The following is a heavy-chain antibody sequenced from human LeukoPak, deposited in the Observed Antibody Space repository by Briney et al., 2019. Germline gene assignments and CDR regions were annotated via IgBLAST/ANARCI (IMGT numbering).Heavy chain of an antibody. CDR3: ARSVAGRDYVWGSYRYPDY. CDR1: GFTFDDYG. V-gene: IGHV3-20*04. D-gene: IGHD3-16*02. J-gene: IGHJ4*02. CDR2: ITWNGGST. Sequence: AGGSLRLSCAASGFTFDDYGMSWVRQAPGKGLEWVSGITWNGGSTSYADSVKGRFTISRDNAKNSVYLQMNSPRAEDTALYYCARSVAGRDYVWGSYRYPDYWGQGTLVTVSS.